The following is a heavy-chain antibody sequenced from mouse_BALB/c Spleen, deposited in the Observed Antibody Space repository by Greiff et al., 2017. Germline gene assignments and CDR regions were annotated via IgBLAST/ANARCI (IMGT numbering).Heavy chain of an antibody. V-gene: IGHV1-80*01. CDR1: GFAFSSYW. CDR2: ICPGDGDT. J-gene: IGHJ4*01. Sequence: VQLMQSGAGLVRPGSSVKISCTASGFAFSSYWMNWVNQKPGQGLEWIGYICPGDGDTNYNGKFKGKATLTTDKSSSTAYMQLSSLTSEDYAGYFYARRSHGGYYDAMDYWGQGTSVTVSS. D-gene: IGHD2-2*01. CDR3: ARRSHGGYYDAMDY.